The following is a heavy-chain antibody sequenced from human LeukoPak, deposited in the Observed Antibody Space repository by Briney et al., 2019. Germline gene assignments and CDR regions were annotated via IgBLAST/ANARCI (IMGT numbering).Heavy chain of an antibody. V-gene: IGHV1-46*01. CDR2: INPSGGGT. CDR1: GYTLTSYN. D-gene: IGHD1-26*01. Sequence: ASVKVSCKASGYTLTSYNMHWVRQAPGQGLEWMGIINPSGGGTSYAQKFQGRVTMTRDTSTSTVYMELSSLRSEDTAVYYCARDGIVGATYYWGQGTLVTVSS. J-gene: IGHJ4*02. CDR3: ARDGIVGATYY.